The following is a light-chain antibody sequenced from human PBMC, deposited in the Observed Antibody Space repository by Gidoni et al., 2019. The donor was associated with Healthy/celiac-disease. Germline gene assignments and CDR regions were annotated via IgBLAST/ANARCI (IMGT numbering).Light chain of an antibody. CDR1: QSVSSY. J-gene: IGKJ4*01. CDR3: QQRSNWVLT. Sequence: EIVLTQSPATLSLSPGERATLSCRASQSVSSYLAWSQQKPGQAPRLLIYDASNRATGIPARFSGSGSGTDFTLTISSLEPEDFAVYYCQQRSNWVLTFGGGTKVEIK. CDR2: DAS. V-gene: IGKV3-11*01.